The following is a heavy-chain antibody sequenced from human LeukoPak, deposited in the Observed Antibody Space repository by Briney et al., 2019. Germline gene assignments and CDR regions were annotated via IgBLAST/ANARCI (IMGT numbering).Heavy chain of an antibody. Sequence: ASVKVSCKASGYTFTSYGISWVRQARGQGLEWMGWISAYNGNTNYAQKLQGRVTMTTDTSTSTAYMELRSLRSDDTAVYYCARDLPAGRVAVAGSDDYWGQGTLVTVSS. CDR3: ARDLPAGRVAVAGSDDY. V-gene: IGHV1-18*01. CDR2: ISAYNGNT. D-gene: IGHD6-19*01. J-gene: IGHJ4*02. CDR1: GYTFTSYG.